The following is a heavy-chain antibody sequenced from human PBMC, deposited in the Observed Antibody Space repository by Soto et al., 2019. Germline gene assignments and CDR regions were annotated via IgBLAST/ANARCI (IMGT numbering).Heavy chain of an antibody. CDR3: ARDLGPDYGDYGDWFDP. J-gene: IGHJ5*02. V-gene: IGHV1-2*04. CDR2: INPNSGGT. D-gene: IGHD4-17*01. CDR1: GYTFTGYY. Sequence: AASVKVSCKASGYTFTGYYMHWVRQAPGQGLEWMGWINPNSGGTNYAQKFQGWVTMTRDTSISTAYMELSRLRSDDTAVYYCARDLGPDYGDYGDWFDPWGQGTLVTVSS.